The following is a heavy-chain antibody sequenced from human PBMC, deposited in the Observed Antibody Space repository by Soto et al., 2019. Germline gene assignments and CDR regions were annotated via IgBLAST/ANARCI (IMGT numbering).Heavy chain of an antibody. CDR3: AKDPFPGTGEYFQH. D-gene: IGHD2-8*02. J-gene: IGHJ1*01. CDR1: GFTFSSYA. Sequence: GGSLRLSCASSGFTFSSYAMSLVRQAPGKGLEWVSAISGSGGSTYYADSVKGRFTISRDNSKNTLYLQMNSLRAEDTAVYYCAKDPFPGTGEYFQHWGQGTLVTVSS. CDR2: ISGSGGST. V-gene: IGHV3-23*01.